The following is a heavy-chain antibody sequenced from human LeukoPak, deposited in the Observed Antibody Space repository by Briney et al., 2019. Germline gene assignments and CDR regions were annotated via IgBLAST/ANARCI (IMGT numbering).Heavy chain of an antibody. Sequence: SETLSLTCAVYGGSFSGYYWSWIRQPPGKGLEWIGEINHSGSTNYNPSLKSRVTISVDTSKNQFSLKLSSVTAADTAVYYCAKDPGSGVRGWFDPWGQGTLVTVSS. D-gene: IGHD3-10*01. J-gene: IGHJ5*02. CDR2: INHSGST. V-gene: IGHV4-34*01. CDR1: GGSFSGYY. CDR3: AKDPGSGVRGWFDP.